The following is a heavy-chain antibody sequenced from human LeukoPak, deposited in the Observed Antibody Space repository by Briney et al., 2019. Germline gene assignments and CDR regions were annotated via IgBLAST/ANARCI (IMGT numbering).Heavy chain of an antibody. CDR2: IYYSGST. CDR1: GGSISSYY. D-gene: IGHD1-26*01. CDR3: ARHTIVGATGENWFDP. Sequence: SETLSLTCTVSGGSISSYYWGWIRQPPGKGLEWIGYIYYSGSTNYNPSLKSRVTISVDTSKNQFSLKLSSVTAADTAVYYCARHTIVGATGENWFDPWGQGTLVTVSS. V-gene: IGHV4-59*08. J-gene: IGHJ5*02.